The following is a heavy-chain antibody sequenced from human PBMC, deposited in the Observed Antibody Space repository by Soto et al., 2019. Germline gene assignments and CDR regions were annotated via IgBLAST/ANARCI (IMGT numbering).Heavy chain of an antibody. V-gene: IGHV4-59*01. J-gene: IGHJ4*02. CDR3: AVTRGRMGGVGATTHFDY. CDR1: GGSISSYY. CDR2: IYYSGST. D-gene: IGHD1-26*01. Sequence: SETLSLTCTVSGGSISSYYWSWIRQPPGKGLEWIGYIYYSGSTNYNPSLKSRVTISVDTSKYQFSLKLSSVTAADTAVYYCAVTRGRMGGVGATTHFDYWGQGTLVTVS.